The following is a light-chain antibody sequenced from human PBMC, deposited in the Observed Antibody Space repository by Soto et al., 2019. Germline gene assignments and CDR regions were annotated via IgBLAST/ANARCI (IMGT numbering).Light chain of an antibody. CDR2: WAS. CDR3: QQYYSSPLT. Sequence: DIVMTQSPDSLAVSLGERATINCKSSQSVLYSSNNKNYLAWYQHKPGQPPKLLIYWASSRESGVPDRFSGSGSGTDFTLTISGLQAEDVAVYYCQQYYSSPLTFGGGTKVEIK. V-gene: IGKV4-1*01. CDR1: QSVLYSSNNKNY. J-gene: IGKJ4*01.